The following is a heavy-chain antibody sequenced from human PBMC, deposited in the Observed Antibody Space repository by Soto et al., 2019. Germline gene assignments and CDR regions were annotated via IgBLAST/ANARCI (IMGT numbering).Heavy chain of an antibody. V-gene: IGHV3-23*01. CDR1: GFTFSSHG. Sequence: EVQLLESGGGLVQPGESLRLSCAASGFTFSSHGMNWIRQAPGKGLEWVSTINHSGNTHYADSVKGRFTISRDDSKSTSFLQLTSLRLEDTAVYYCASPYCSGSTCQRIYWGQGTLVTVSS. J-gene: IGHJ4*02. CDR3: ASPYCSGSTCQRIY. D-gene: IGHD2-2*01. CDR2: INHSGNT.